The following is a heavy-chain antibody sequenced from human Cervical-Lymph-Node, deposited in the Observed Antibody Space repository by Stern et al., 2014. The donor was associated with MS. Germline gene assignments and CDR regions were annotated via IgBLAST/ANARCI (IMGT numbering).Heavy chain of an antibody. CDR3: AREEYNDYDFGAFDM. CDR1: GYTFTSHY. D-gene: IGHD4-17*01. J-gene: IGHJ3*02. CDR2: INPGGATT. V-gene: IGHV1-46*01. Sequence: VQLVESGAEVKKPGASVKVSCKASGYTFTSHYLHWVRQAPGQGLEWMGLINPGGATTNVAQKFQGRVVMTGDTSTRTVYLEVRSLRSEDTAVYFCAREEYNDYDFGAFDMWGQGTMVTVSS.